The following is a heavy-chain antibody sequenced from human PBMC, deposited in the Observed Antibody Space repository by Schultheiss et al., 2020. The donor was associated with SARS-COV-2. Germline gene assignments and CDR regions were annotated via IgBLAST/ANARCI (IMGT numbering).Heavy chain of an antibody. CDR1: GFTFSDYY. Sequence: GGSLRLSCAASGFTFSDYYMSWIRQAPGKGLEWVAVISYDGSNKYYADSVKGRFTISRDNSKNTLYLQMNSLRAEDTAVYYCARAGGVSYALYYYGMDVWGQGTTVTVSS. J-gene: IGHJ6*02. D-gene: IGHD2-8*02. CDR3: ARAGGVSYALYYYGMDV. V-gene: IGHV3-30-3*01. CDR2: ISYDGSNK.